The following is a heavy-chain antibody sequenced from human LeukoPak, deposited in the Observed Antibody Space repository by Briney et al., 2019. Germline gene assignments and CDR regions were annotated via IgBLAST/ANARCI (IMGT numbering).Heavy chain of an antibody. CDR1: GGTFSGYA. CDR3: ARDLYRRYYDSSGYSHDP. V-gene: IGHV1-69*06. Sequence: ASVKVSCKASGGTFSGYAISWVRQAPGQGLEWMGGIIPIFGTANYAQKFQGRVTITADKSTSTAYMELSSLRSDDTAVYYCARDLYRRYYDSSGYSHDPWSQGTLVTVSS. CDR2: IIPIFGTA. D-gene: IGHD3-22*01. J-gene: IGHJ5*02.